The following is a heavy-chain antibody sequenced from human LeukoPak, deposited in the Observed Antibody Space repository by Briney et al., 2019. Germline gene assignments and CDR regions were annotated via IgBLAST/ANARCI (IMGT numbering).Heavy chain of an antibody. D-gene: IGHD5-24*01. V-gene: IGHV3-7*01. CDR2: IRDDGSEK. Sequence: GGSLRLSCAASGFTFSDYWMLWVRQAPGKGPEWVANIRDDGSEKNYVDSVKGRFTISRDNAKNSLYLQMYSLRPEDTAVYYCARDKGYNSAYWGRGTLVTVSS. CDR1: GFTFSDYW. J-gene: IGHJ4*02. CDR3: ARDKGYNSAY.